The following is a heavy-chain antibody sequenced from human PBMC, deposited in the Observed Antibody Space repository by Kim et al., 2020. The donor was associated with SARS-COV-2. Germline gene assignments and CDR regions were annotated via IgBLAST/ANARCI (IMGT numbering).Heavy chain of an antibody. J-gene: IGHJ6*02. CDR1: GYTFTSYA. V-gene: IGHV1-3*01. CDR3: ARPLNPARHNYYYGMDV. D-gene: IGHD6-6*01. CDR2: INAGNGNT. Sequence: ASVKVSCKASGYTFTSYAMHWVRQAPGQRLEWMGWINAGNGNTKYSQKFQGRVTITRDTSASTAYMELSSLRSEDTAVYYCARPLNPARHNYYYGMDVWGQGTTVTVSS.